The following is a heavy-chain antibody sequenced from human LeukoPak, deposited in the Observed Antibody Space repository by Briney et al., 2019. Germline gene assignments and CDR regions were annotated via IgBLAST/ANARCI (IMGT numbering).Heavy chain of an antibody. D-gene: IGHD2-15*01. CDR2: ISSTSSYI. Sequence: GGSLRLSCAASGFTFSNYNMNWVRQAPGKGLEWVSSISSTSSYIYYGDSVKGRFTISRDNAKNSLYLQMNSLGAEDTAVYYCARGPGSGYFDYWGQGTQVTVSS. V-gene: IGHV3-21*04. J-gene: IGHJ4*02. CDR3: ARGPGSGYFDY. CDR1: GFTFSNYN.